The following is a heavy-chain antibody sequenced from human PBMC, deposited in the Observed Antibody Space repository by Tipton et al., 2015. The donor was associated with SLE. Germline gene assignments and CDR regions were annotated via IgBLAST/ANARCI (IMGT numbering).Heavy chain of an antibody. CDR1: GFTFSNFW. CDR3: ARDLKQALPDYYGMDV. CDR2: ITSDGSTT. Sequence: SLRLSCAASGFTFSNFWMNWVRQAPGKGLVWVSRITSDGSTTAYADFVRGRFTISRDNAKKTVYLQMNSLRAEDTALYYCARDLKQALPDYYGMDVWGQGTTVTVSS. J-gene: IGHJ6*02. D-gene: IGHD1-26*01. V-gene: IGHV3-74*01.